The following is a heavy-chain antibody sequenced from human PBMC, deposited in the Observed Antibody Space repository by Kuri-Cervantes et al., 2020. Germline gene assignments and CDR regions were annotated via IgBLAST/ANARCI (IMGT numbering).Heavy chain of an antibody. CDR2: ISYDGSNK. D-gene: IGHD3-10*01. Sequence: GESLKISCAASGFTFSSYGMHWVRQAPGKGLEWVAVISYDGSNKYYADSVKGRFTISRDNSKNTLYLQMNSLRAEDTAVYYCARDGHYYGSGSPFDPWGQGTLVTVSS. CDR3: ARDGHYYGSGSPFDP. CDR1: GFTFSSYG. V-gene: IGHV3-30*03. J-gene: IGHJ5*02.